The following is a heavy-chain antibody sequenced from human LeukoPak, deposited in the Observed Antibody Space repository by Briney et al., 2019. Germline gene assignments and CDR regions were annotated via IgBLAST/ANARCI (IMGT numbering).Heavy chain of an antibody. Sequence: SETLSLTCTVSGGSISSYYWSWIRQPPGKGLEWIGEINHSGSTNYNPSLKSRVTIPVDTSKNQFSLKLSSVTAADTAVYYCARGRRTTVTTWADYWGQGTLVTVSS. J-gene: IGHJ4*02. D-gene: IGHD4-17*01. CDR2: INHSGST. CDR3: ARGRRTTVTTWADY. CDR1: GGSISSYY. V-gene: IGHV4-34*01.